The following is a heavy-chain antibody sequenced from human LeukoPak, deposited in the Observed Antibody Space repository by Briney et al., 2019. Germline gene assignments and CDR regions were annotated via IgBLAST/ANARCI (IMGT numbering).Heavy chain of an antibody. CDR2: ISGSGGST. Sequence: GGSLRLSCAASGXTFSSYAMSWVRQAPGKGLEWVSAISGSGGSTYYADSVKGRFTISRDNSKNTLYLQMNSLRAEDTAVYYCAKASYYDSSGYYVDDAFDIWGQGTMVTVSS. J-gene: IGHJ3*02. V-gene: IGHV3-23*01. CDR3: AKASYYDSSGYYVDDAFDI. CDR1: GXTFSSYA. D-gene: IGHD3-22*01.